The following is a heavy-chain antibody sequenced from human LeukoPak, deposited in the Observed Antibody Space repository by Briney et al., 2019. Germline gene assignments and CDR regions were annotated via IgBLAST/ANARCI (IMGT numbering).Heavy chain of an antibody. CDR2: IRYDGGYQ. D-gene: IGHD6-19*01. J-gene: IGHJ6*03. CDR3: AKCSGWYSSYYYMDV. CDR1: GFTFSDDQ. V-gene: IGHV3-30*02. Sequence: PGRSLRLSCAASGFTFSDDQMHWVRQAPGKGLEWVAFIRYDGGYQYYANSVKGRFTISRDNSKEMVYLQMNSVRGEDTAVYYCAKCSGWYSSYYYMDVWGKGTTVTVSS.